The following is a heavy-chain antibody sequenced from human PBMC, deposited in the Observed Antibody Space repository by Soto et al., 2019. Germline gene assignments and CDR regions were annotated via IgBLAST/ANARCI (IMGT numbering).Heavy chain of an antibody. CDR3: ARGNLSNWRGWMDP. D-gene: IGHD3-3*01. J-gene: IGHJ5*02. CDR2: TYYRSKWYN. CDR1: GDSLSSNSAA. Sequence: PSQTLSLTCAISGDSLSSNSAAWNWIRQYPSRGLEWLGRTYYRSKWYNDYALSVRSRITVTPDTSKNQFSLQLSSVTPDDTAVDNCARGNLSNWRGWMDPGGQGTQVTVSS. V-gene: IGHV6-1*01.